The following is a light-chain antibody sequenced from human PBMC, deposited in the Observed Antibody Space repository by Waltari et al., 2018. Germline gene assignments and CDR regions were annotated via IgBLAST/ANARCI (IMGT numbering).Light chain of an antibody. J-gene: IGLJ3*02. V-gene: IGLV2-14*03. Sequence: QSALTQPASVSGSPGQSTTISCTGTSSDVGGYDYVSWYQQHPGKAPKLLIYDVTKTPSGVSNRFSGYKSANTASLTISGLQAEDEADYYCFSYRRSSTWVFGEGTKLTVL. CDR2: DVT. CDR3: FSYRRSSTWV. CDR1: SSDVGGYDY.